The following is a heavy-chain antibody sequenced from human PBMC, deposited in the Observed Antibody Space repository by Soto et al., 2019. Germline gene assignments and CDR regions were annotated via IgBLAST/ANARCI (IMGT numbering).Heavy chain of an antibody. CDR1: GYTFSSDY. V-gene: IGHV1-46*03. Sequence: ASVKVSCKASGYTFSSDYMHWVRQAPGQGLEWMGVINPSGGSTTYAQKFQGRVTMTRDTSTTTFYMELSSLTSEDTAVYYCARASVSRRRFDYRGEGTLVTVSS. CDR3: ARASVSRRRFDY. J-gene: IGHJ4*02. CDR2: INPSGGST. D-gene: IGHD6-19*01.